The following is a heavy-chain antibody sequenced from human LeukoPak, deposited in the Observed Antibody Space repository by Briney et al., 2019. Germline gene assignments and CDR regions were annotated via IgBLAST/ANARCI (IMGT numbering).Heavy chain of an antibody. D-gene: IGHD6-19*01. CDR1: GYTFIDYY. CDR3: VKSVPGLTFDY. J-gene: IGHJ4*02. Sequence: GASVKVSCKASGYTFIDYYIHWVRLAPGQGLDWMGRINPKSGSTSYAQKFQGRVTMTRDTSTDTAYMELTRLRLDDTAVYHCVKSVPGLTFDYWGQRTPVTVSS. CDR2: INPKSGST. V-gene: IGHV1-2*06.